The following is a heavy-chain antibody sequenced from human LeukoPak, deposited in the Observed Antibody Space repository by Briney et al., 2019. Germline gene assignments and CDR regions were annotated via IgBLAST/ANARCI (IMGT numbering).Heavy chain of an antibody. CDR2: ISYDGSNK. CDR1: GFTFSSYG. V-gene: IGHV3-30*03. Sequence: GRSLRLSCAASGFTFSSYGMHWVRQAPGKGLEWVAVISYDGSNKYYADSVKGRFTISRDNSKNTLYLQMNSLRAEDTAVYYCASLVATRYYFDYWGQGTLVTVSS. J-gene: IGHJ4*02. CDR3: ASLVATRYYFDY. D-gene: IGHD5-12*01.